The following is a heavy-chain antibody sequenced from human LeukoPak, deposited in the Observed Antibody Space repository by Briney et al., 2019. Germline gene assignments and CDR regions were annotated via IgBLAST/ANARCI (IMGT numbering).Heavy chain of an antibody. D-gene: IGHD6-13*01. CDR2: ISFDGSAK. CDR3: AKDRVTAAGYYFDY. V-gene: IGHV3-30*18. CDR1: GFTFSNYG. Sequence: GGSLRLSCAASGFTFSNYGMHWVRQAPGKGLEWVSVISFDGSAKYYADSVKGRFTISRDNSKNTLYLQMTSLRAEDTAVYYCAKDRVTAAGYYFDYWGQGTLATVSS. J-gene: IGHJ4*02.